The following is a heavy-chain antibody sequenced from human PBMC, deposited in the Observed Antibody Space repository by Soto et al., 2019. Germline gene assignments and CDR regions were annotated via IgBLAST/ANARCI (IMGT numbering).Heavy chain of an antibody. Sequence: GGSLRLSCAASGFTFSSYWMHWVRQAPGKGLVWVSRINSDGSSTSYADSVKGRFTISRDNAKNTLYLQMNSLRAEDTAVYYCARGDRVGATLIDYWGQGTLVTVSS. CDR3: ARGDRVGATLIDY. CDR2: INSDGSST. D-gene: IGHD1-26*01. CDR1: GFTFSSYW. J-gene: IGHJ4*02. V-gene: IGHV3-74*01.